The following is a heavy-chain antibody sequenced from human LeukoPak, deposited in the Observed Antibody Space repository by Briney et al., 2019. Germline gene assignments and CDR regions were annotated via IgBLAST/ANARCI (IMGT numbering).Heavy chain of an antibody. CDR2: FSSDGKST. Sequence: GGSLRLSCAASGFTFSTFNMHWVRQAPGKGLEWVAVFSSDGKSTYYAENVQGRFTISRDNSKNTLSLQMNSLRAEDTAVYYCASHKLWFGERGQGTLVTVSS. J-gene: IGHJ4*02. V-gene: IGHV3-30*03. D-gene: IGHD3-10*01. CDR3: ASHKLWFGE. CDR1: GFTFSTFN.